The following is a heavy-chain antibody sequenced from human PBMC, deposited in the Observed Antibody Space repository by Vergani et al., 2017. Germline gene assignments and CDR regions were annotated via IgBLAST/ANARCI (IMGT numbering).Heavy chain of an antibody. D-gene: IGHD3-22*01. Sequence: QVQLVESGGGVVQPGRSLRLSCAASGFTFSSYGMHWVRQAPGKGLEWVAVIWYDGSNKYYADSVKGRFTISRDNSKNTRYLQMNSLRAEDTAVYYCARGADYYDSSGLLDYWGQGTLVTVSS. CDR3: ARGADYYDSSGLLDY. V-gene: IGHV3-33*01. J-gene: IGHJ4*02. CDR1: GFTFSSYG. CDR2: IWYDGSNK.